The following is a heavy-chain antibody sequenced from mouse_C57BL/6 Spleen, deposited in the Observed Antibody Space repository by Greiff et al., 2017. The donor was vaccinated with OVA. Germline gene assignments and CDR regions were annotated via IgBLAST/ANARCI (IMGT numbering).Heavy chain of an antibody. D-gene: IGHD2-4*01. V-gene: IGHV3-6*01. Sequence: EVKLQESGPGLVKPSQSLSLTCSVTGYSITSGYYWNWIRQFPGNKLEWMGYISYDGSNNYNPSLKNRISITRDTSKNQFFLKLNSVTTEDTATYYCARDNLSYFDYWGQGTTLTVSS. J-gene: IGHJ2*01. CDR2: ISYDGSN. CDR3: ARDNLSYFDY. CDR1: GYSITSGYY.